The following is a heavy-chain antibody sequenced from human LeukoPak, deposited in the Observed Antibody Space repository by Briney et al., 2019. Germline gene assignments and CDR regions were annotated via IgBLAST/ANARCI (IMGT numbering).Heavy chain of an antibody. V-gene: IGHV3-21*01. CDR1: GFTFSSYS. CDR2: ISSSSSYI. J-gene: IGHJ4*02. D-gene: IGHD1-1*01. CDR3: ASLWQLERRYYFDY. Sequence: GGSLRLSRAASGFTFSSYSMNWVRQAPGKGLEWVSSISSSSSYIYYADSVKGRFTISRDNAKNSLYLQMNSLRAEDTAVYYCASLWQLERRYYFDYWGQGTLVTVSS.